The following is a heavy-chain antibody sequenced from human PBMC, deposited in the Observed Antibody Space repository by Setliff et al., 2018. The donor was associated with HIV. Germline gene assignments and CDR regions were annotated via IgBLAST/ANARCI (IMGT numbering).Heavy chain of an antibody. CDR3: ARAVYYGSGSYQTFDY. V-gene: IGHV4-59*11. Sequence: SETLSLTCTISGGSISGHYWSWIRQPPGKGLEWIGYIYYSGSTNYNPSLKSRVTISLDMSTSQFSLRLSSVTAADTAVYYCARAVYYGSGSYQTFDYWGQGTLVTVSS. CDR2: IYYSGST. J-gene: IGHJ4*02. CDR1: GGSISGHY. D-gene: IGHD3-10*01.